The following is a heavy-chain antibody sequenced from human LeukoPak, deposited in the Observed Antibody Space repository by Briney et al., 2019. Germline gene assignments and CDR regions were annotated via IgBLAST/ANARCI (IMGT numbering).Heavy chain of an antibody. CDR1: GFNFTNYN. CDR2: IHSSSGSI. J-gene: IGHJ3*02. V-gene: IGHV3-21*01. CDR3: ARDLAWDAFDI. Sequence: PGGSLRLSCAASGFNFTNYNMNWVRQAPGKGLEWVSSIHSSSGSIYYADSLKGRFTISRDNAKNSLYLQMNSLRAEDTAVYYCARDLAWDAFDIWGHGTMVTVSS.